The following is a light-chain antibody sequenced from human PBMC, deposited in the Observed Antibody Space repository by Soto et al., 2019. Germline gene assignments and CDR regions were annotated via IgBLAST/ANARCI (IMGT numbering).Light chain of an antibody. V-gene: IGKV3-20*01. Sequence: EIVLTLNRWTLCLSPGERGFLCSTSSQTVNNNYLAWCQQKPGQAPRLLIYGASRRATGIPDRFSGSASGTDFSLTCGRLEPEDFPVYFCQEYADLPMTFRQGTRLEIK. CDR3: QEYADLPMT. J-gene: IGKJ5*01. CDR2: GAS. CDR1: QTVNNNY.